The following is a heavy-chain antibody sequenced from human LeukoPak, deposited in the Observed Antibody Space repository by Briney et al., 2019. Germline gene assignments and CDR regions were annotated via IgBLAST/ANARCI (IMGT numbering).Heavy chain of an antibody. Sequence: TGGSLRLSCAASGFTFSSYAMHWVRQAPGKGLEWVAVISYDGSNKYYADSVKGRFTISRDNSKNTLYLQMNSLRAEDTAVYYCARAPDTAMVNDYWGQGTLVTVSS. J-gene: IGHJ4*02. V-gene: IGHV3-30*14. D-gene: IGHD5-18*01. CDR3: ARAPDTAMVNDY. CDR1: GFTFSSYA. CDR2: ISYDGSNK.